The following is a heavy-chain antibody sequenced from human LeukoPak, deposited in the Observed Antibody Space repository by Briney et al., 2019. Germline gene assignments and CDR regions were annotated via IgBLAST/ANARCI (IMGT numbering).Heavy chain of an antibody. J-gene: IGHJ4*02. V-gene: IGHV1-24*01. D-gene: IGHD5-18*01. Sequence: ALVKVSCKVSGYTLTEISLHWVRQAPGKGLEWMGGFDREDGETMYAQKFQGRVTMTEDKSTDTAFMELSSLRSEDTAVYYCATVGYSYGAFDYWGQGTLVIVSS. CDR3: ATVGYSYGAFDY. CDR1: GYTLTEIS. CDR2: FDREDGET.